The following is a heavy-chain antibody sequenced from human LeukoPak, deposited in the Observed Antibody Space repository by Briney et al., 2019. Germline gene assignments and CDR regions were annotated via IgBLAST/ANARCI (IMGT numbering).Heavy chain of an antibody. J-gene: IGHJ5*02. CDR3: AREADWFDP. D-gene: IGHD2-15*01. CDR1: GGSITSYY. V-gene: IGHV4-4*07. CDR2: VHSSWTT. Sequence: KTSETLSLTCTVSGGSITSYYWIWLRQPAGKGLEWMGHVHSSWTTKYNSSLESRVTMSIDTSRNQFSLMLRSVTAADTAVYCCAREADWFDPWGQGALVTVSS.